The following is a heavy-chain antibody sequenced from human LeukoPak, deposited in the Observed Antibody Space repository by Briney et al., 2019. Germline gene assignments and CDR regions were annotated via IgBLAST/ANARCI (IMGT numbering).Heavy chain of an antibody. CDR2: IYYRGST. Sequence: PSQTLSLTCTVSGGSLSSAGYYWSWVRQHPGKALEWIGYIYYRGSTYFNPSLKSRVTISVDTSANQFSLKLSSVTAADTAVYYCARATGYCGSSSCYSLDYWGQGTLVTVSS. D-gene: IGHD2-2*01. CDR3: ARATGYCGSSSCYSLDY. V-gene: IGHV4-31*03. CDR1: GGSLSSAGYY. J-gene: IGHJ4*02.